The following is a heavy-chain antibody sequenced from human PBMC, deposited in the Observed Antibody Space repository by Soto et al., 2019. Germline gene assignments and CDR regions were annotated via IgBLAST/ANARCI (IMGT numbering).Heavy chain of an antibody. J-gene: IGHJ6*02. D-gene: IGHD2-15*01. CDR1: GGTFSSYA. CDR3: ARAGVVVVVAATRDYYYGMDV. Sequence: ASVKVSCKASGGTFSSYAISWVRQAPGQGLEWMGGIIPIFGTANYAQKFQGRVTITADESTSTAYMELSSLRSEDTAVYYCARAGVVVVVAATRDYYYGMDVWGQGTTVTVSS. CDR2: IIPIFGTA. V-gene: IGHV1-69*13.